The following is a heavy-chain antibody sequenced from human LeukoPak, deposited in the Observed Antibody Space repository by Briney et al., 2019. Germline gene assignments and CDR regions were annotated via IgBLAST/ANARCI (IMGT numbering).Heavy chain of an antibody. CDR3: ARDMVRGTNDY. CDR1: GGSFSGYY. D-gene: IGHD3-10*01. CDR2: INHSGST. V-gene: IGHV4-34*01. Sequence: SETLSLTCAVCGGSFSGYYWSWIRQPPGKGLEWIGEINHSGSTNYNPSLKSRVTISVDTSKNQFSLKLSSVTAADTAVYYCARDMVRGTNDYWGQGTLVTVSS. J-gene: IGHJ4*02.